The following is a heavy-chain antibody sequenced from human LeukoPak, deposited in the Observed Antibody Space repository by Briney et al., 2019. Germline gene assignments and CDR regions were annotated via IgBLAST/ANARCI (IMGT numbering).Heavy chain of an antibody. CDR2: IRYDGSNK. Sequence: GDLRLSCAASGFTFSSYGMHRVRQAPGKGLEWVAFIRYDGSNKYYADSVKGRFTISRDNYKNKLYLQMNSLIAEDTAVYYCARGLYYYDSSGYSDAFDIWGQGTMVTVSS. V-gene: IGHV3-30*02. CDR1: GFTFSSYG. J-gene: IGHJ3*02. CDR3: ARGLYYYDSSGYSDAFDI. D-gene: IGHD3-22*01.